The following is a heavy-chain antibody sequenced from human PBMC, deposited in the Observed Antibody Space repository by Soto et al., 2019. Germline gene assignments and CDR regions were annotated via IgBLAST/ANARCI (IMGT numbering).Heavy chain of an antibody. CDR1: SGSISRSNW. CDR2: IYQSGST. D-gene: IGHD2-21*02. J-gene: IGHJ5*02. V-gene: IGHV4-4*02. Sequence: QVQLQESGPGLVKPSGTLSLTCGVSSGSISRSNWWSWVRQPPGKGLEWIGEIYQSGSTTYTPSLKNRVTISLGKSKSQFSLNLTSVTAAETAVYYCARSVTGARGWFEPWGQGTLVTVSS. CDR3: ARSVTGARGWFEP.